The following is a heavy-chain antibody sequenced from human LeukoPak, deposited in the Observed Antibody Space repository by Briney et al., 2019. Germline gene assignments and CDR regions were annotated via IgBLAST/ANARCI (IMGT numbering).Heavy chain of an antibody. CDR1: GHTFTVYD. Sequence: GASVKVSCKTSGHTFTVYDINRVRQAPGKGPEWMGWMNPNSGNTGYAQKFQGRVTMTRNTAITTAYMELSSLTPDDTAVYYCARGNVRSFDYWGQGTLVIASS. CDR2: MNPNSGNT. D-gene: IGHD3-10*02. J-gene: IGHJ4*02. V-gene: IGHV1-8*01. CDR3: ARGNVRSFDY.